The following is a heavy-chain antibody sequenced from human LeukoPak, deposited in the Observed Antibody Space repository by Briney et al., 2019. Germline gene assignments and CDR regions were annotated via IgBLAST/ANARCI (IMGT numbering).Heavy chain of an antibody. CDR3: ARDQRDFWSGYYIAY. D-gene: IGHD3-3*01. J-gene: IGHJ4*02. Sequence: GGSLRLSCAASGFTFSSYGMHWVRQAPGKGLEWVAFIRYDGSNKYYADSVKGRFTISRDNSKNTLYLQMNSLRAEDTAVYYCARDQRDFWSGYYIAYWGQGTLVTVSS. CDR2: IRYDGSNK. CDR1: GFTFSSYG. V-gene: IGHV3-30*02.